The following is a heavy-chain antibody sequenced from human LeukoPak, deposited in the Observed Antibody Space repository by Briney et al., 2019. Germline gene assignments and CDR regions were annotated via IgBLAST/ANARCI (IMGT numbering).Heavy chain of an antibody. CDR2: MDRNGAEK. V-gene: IGHV3-7*05. CDR3: AKGSGWYFGYVDY. Sequence: PGGSLRLSCAASGFTFSHFWMSWVRQAPGKGLEWVANMDRNGAEKFCVDSVKGRFTISRDNSKNSLYLQMNSLRAEDTAVYYCAKGSGWYFGYVDYWGQGTLVTVSS. CDR1: GFTFSHFW. J-gene: IGHJ4*02. D-gene: IGHD6-19*01.